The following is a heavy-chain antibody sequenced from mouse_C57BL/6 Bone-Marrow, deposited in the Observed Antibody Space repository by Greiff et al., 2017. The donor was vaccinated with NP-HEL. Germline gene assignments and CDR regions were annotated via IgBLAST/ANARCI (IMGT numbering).Heavy chain of an antibody. CDR3: ARPYYYGSSPFAY. Sequence: VQLQQSGPELVKPGASVKISCKASGYIFTDYYINWVKQRPGQGLEWIGWIFPGSGSTYYNEKFKGKATLTVDKSSSTAYMLLSSLTSEDSAVYFCARPYYYGSSPFAYWGQGTLVTVSA. V-gene: IGHV1-75*01. CDR2: IFPGSGST. J-gene: IGHJ3*01. CDR1: GYIFTDYY. D-gene: IGHD1-1*01.